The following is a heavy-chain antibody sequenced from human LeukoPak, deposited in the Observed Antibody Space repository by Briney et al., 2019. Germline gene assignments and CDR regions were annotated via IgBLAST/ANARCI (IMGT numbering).Heavy chain of an antibody. V-gene: IGHV3-48*03. J-gene: IGHJ4*02. CDR2: ISSSGSNR. Sequence: GGSLRLSCAASGFTFSSYEMNWVRQTPGKGLEWVSYISSSGSNRYYADSVRGRFTISRDNAKNSVYLQMNSLRAEGTAVYYCARGSGIQWGFDYWGQGTLVTVSS. CDR3: ARGSGIQWGFDY. CDR1: GFTFSSYE. D-gene: IGHD1-26*01.